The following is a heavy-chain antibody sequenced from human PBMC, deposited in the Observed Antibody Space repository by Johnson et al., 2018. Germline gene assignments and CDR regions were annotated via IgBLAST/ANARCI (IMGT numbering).Heavy chain of an antibody. J-gene: IGHJ1*01. Sequence: VQLVESGGGLIQPGGSLRLSCAASGFTFSSYAMSWVRQAPGMGLEWVSTISGSSGRTYYADSVKGRFSISRDNSKNTLYLQMNSRRVEDTAVFYCAKSQRGIAVLLATYFQRWGQGTLVTVSS. V-gene: IGHV3-23*04. CDR1: GFTFSSYA. CDR2: ISGSSGRT. D-gene: IGHD6-19*01. CDR3: AKSQRGIAVLLATYFQR.